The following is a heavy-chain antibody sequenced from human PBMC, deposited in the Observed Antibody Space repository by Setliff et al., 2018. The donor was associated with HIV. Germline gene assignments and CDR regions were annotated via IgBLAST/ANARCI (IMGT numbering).Heavy chain of an antibody. CDR1: GYTFTNYA. D-gene: IGHD4-17*01. V-gene: IGHV7-4-1*02. Sequence: ASVKVSCKGSGYTFTNYAINWVRQAPGQGLEWMGWINTNTGHPIYARGFTGRFVFSLDTSDNTAFLQINSLKADDTALYYCAREIYDWGQGTLVTVSS. CDR3: AREIYD. CDR2: INTNTGHP. J-gene: IGHJ4*02.